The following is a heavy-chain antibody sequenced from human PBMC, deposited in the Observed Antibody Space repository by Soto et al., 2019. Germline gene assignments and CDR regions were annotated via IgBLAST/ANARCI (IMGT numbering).Heavy chain of an antibody. D-gene: IGHD2-2*01. CDR2: IYYSGST. J-gene: IGHJ5*02. Sequence: SETLSLTCTVSGGSISTSSYYWGWIRQPPGKGLEWIGSIYYSGSTYYNPSLKSRITMSVDTSKNQFSLNLSSVTAADTAVYNCAKQDGGGGGVPAGSAPWGWGTLVPVPP. V-gene: IGHV4-39*01. CDR3: AKQDGGGGGVPAGSAP. CDR1: GGSISTSSYY.